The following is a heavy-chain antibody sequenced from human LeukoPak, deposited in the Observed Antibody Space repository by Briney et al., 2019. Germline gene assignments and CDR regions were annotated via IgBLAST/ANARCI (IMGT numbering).Heavy chain of an antibody. D-gene: IGHD3-22*01. CDR2: INPNSGGT. CDR3: ARVLKDITYYYDSRGYYQFDY. V-gene: IGHV1-2*02. J-gene: IGHJ4*02. CDR1: GYSFSDYA. Sequence: ASVKVSCKASGYSFSDYAITWVRQAPGQGLEWMGWINPNSGGTNYAQKFQGRVTMTRDTSISTAYMELSRLRSDDTAVYYCARVLKDITYYYDSRGYYQFDYWGQGTLVTVSS.